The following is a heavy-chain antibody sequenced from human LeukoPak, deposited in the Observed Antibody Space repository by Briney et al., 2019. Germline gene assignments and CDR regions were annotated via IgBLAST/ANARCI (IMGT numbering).Heavy chain of an antibody. CDR1: GGSFSGYY. CDR2: INHSGST. Sequence: TSETLSLTCAVYGGSFSGYYWSWIRQPPGKGLEWIGEINHSGSTNYNPSLKSRVTISVDTSKNQFSLKLSSVNAPNSAVYYCARGISGYWGQGTLVTVSS. J-gene: IGHJ4*02. D-gene: IGHD3-3*02. CDR3: ARGISGY. V-gene: IGHV4-34*01.